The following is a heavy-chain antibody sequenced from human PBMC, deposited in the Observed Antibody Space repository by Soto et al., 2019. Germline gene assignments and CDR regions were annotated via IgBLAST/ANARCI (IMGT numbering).Heavy chain of an antibody. D-gene: IGHD6-13*01. CDR1: GGSISSGDYF. J-gene: IGHJ3*01. Sequence: QVQLRESGPGLVKPSQTLSLTCTVSGGSISSGDYFWSWIRQPPGKGLEWIANIYHSGSTHYNPSLRNRVFMSVDTSTNRFSLNLTSVTAADTAVYYCARASDSAYSSSSYSAFDVWGQGTMVTVSS. CDR2: IYHSGST. CDR3: ARASDSAYSSSSYSAFDV. V-gene: IGHV4-30-4*01.